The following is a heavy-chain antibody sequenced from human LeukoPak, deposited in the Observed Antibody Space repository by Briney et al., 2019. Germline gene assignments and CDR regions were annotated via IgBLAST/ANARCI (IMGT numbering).Heavy chain of an antibody. D-gene: IGHD3-22*01. CDR1: GFTFDDYA. J-gene: IGHJ4*02. V-gene: IGHV3-9*03. CDR3: AKAPYDSSGYYYFDY. CDR2: ISWNSGSI. Sequence: GGSLRLSCAASGFTFDDYAMHWVRQAPGKGLEWVSGISWNSGSIGYADSVKGRFTISRDNAKNSLYLQMNSLRAEDMALYYCAKAPYDSSGYYYFDYWGQGTLVTVSS.